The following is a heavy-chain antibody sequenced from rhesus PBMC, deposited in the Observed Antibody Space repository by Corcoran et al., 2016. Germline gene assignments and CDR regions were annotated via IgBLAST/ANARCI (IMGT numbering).Heavy chain of an antibody. CDR1: GYSISSGYD. V-gene: IGHV4-76*01. CDR2: IYGSSGST. Sequence: QVQLQESGPGVVKPSETLSLTCAVSGYSISSGYDWSWIRQPPGKGLEWIGYIYGSSGSTNYNPSLKNRVTISKDTSKNQFSLKLSSVTAADTAVYYCARGDCGDSGPFDYWGQGVLVTVSP. CDR3: ARGDCGDSGPFDY. J-gene: IGHJ4*01. D-gene: IGHD3-34*01.